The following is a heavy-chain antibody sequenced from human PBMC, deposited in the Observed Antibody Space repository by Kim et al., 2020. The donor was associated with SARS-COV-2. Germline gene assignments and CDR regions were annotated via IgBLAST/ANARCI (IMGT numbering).Heavy chain of an antibody. V-gene: IGHV4-34*01. CDR3: ARGIAAVAGSGCYDY. CDR2: INHSGST. CDR1: GGSFSGYY. Sequence: SETLSLTCAVYGGSFSGYYWSWIRQPPGKGLEWIGEINHSGSTNYNPSLKSRVTISVDTSKNQFSLKLSSVTAADTAVYYCARGIAAVAGSGCYDYWGQGTLVTVSS. J-gene: IGHJ4*02. D-gene: IGHD6-19*01.